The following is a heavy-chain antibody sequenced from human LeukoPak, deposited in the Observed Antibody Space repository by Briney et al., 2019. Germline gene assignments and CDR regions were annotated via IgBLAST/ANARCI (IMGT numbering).Heavy chain of an antibody. CDR2: ISAYNGNT. Sequence: ASVKVSCKASGYTFTSYGISWVRQAPGQGLEWMGWISAYNGNTNYAQKLQGRVAMTTDTSTSTAYMELRGLRSDDTAVYYCARVRTMIVVVINNWFDPWGQGTLVTVSS. V-gene: IGHV1-18*01. CDR1: GYTFTSYG. J-gene: IGHJ5*02. D-gene: IGHD3-22*01. CDR3: ARVRTMIVVVINNWFDP.